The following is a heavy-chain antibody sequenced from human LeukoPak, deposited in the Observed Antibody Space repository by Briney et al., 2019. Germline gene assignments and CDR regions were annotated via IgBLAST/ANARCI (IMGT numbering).Heavy chain of an antibody. V-gene: IGHV3-64*01. J-gene: IGHJ4*02. CDR2: ISSTGGST. CDR1: GFTFSSYA. Sequence: GGSLRLSCAASGFTFSSYAMEWVRQAPGKGLEYVASISSTGGSTYYANSLKGRFTISRDNSKNTLYLQMGSLRAEDVAVYYCARDSHDGTGYYLYYWGQGTLVTVSS. CDR3: ARDSHDGTGYYLYY. D-gene: IGHD3/OR15-3a*01.